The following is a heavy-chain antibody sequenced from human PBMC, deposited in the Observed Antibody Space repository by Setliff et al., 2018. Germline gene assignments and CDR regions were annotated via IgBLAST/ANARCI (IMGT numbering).Heavy chain of an antibody. Sequence: ASVKVSCKASGGTFNSYAISWARQAPGQGLEWVGWINPNNGDTKSAQKFQGRLTMTRDTSISTAYMELRSLRSDDTAVYYCVRDAGWQYDDYAGVYFPHWGQGTLVTVSS. CDR1: GGTFNSYA. CDR2: INPNNGDT. D-gene: IGHD4-17*01. J-gene: IGHJ1*01. CDR3: VRDAGWQYDDYAGVYFPH. V-gene: IGHV1-2*02.